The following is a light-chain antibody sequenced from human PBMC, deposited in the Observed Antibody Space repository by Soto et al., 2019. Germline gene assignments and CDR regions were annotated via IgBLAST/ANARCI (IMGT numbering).Light chain of an antibody. Sequence: QSALTQPPSVSGSPGQSVTISCTGTTSDIGGYKYVSWYQQLPGKAPKLMIFDVTKRPSGVPDRFSGSNSGNTASLTISGLQAEDEAIYYCCSYARTTHVFGTGTKVNVL. CDR2: DVT. CDR3: CSYARTTHV. J-gene: IGLJ1*01. CDR1: TSDIGGYKY. V-gene: IGLV2-11*01.